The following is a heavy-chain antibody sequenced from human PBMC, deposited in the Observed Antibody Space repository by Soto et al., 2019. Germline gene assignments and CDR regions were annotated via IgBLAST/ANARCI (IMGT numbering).Heavy chain of an antibody. CDR2: ISAYNGNT. D-gene: IGHD2-15*01. CDR3: ARGGPGYCSGGSCYFWWFDP. CDR1: GYTFTSYG. J-gene: IGHJ5*02. Sequence: GASVKVSCKASGYTFTSYGISWVRQAPGQGLEWMGWISAYNGNTNYAQKLQGRVTMTTDTSTSTAYMELRSLRSDDTAVYYCARGGPGYCSGGSCYFWWFDPWGQGTLVTVSS. V-gene: IGHV1-18*01.